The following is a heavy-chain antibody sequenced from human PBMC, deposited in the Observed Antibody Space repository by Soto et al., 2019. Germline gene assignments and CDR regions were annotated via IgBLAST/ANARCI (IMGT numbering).Heavy chain of an antibody. V-gene: IGHV3-66*01. CDR3: VRENYYYGMDV. CDR1: GFDASVTN. CDR2: INSGGST. Sequence: EVQLVESGGTLVQPGGSLSLSCAASGFDASVTNLTWFRQAPGKGLEWVSAINSGGSTFYADSVKGRFTISRDNSKNTLYLQMNSLRVEDTAMYYCVRENYYYGMDVWGQGTAVTVSS. J-gene: IGHJ6*02.